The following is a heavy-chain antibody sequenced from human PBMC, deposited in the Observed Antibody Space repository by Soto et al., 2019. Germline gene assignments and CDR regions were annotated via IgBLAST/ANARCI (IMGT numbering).Heavy chain of an antibody. V-gene: IGHV4-30-4*01. CDR3: ARRLVGATRDYYYYGMDV. J-gene: IGHJ6*02. CDR1: GGSISSGDYY. D-gene: IGHD1-26*01. CDR2: IYYSGST. Sequence: QTLSLTCTVSGGSISSGDYYWSWIRQPPGKGLEWIGYIYYSGSTYYNPSLKSRVTISVDTSKNQFSLKLSSVTAADTAVYYCARRLVGATRDYYYYGMDVWGQGTTVTVSS.